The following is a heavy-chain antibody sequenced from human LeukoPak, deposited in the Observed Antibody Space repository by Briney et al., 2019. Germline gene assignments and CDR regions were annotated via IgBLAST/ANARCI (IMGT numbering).Heavy chain of an antibody. J-gene: IGHJ4*02. CDR2: IYSSGRT. V-gene: IGHV4-4*07. CDR1: GASISAYH. D-gene: IGHD3-22*01. Sequence: PSETLTLTCSVSGASISAYHWSWIRQPAGKGLEWIGRIYSSGRTNYIPSLKSRLTMSVDTSKNQFSLKLNSVTAADTAVYYCARGTRGYYYDSSGYYYFDYWGQGTLVTVSS. CDR3: ARGTRGYYYDSSGYYYFDY.